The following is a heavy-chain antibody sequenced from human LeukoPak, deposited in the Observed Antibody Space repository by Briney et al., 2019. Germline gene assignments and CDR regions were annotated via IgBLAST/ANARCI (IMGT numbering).Heavy chain of an antibody. D-gene: IGHD2-15*01. CDR2: ISGTSDII. CDR1: RFTFSTYG. V-gene: IGHV3-48*04. J-gene: IGHJ4*02. CDR3: ARERRSCSGGTCYGSGDFDN. Sequence: GSLRLSCAASRFTFSTYGMNWVRQAPGKGLEWLSYISGTSDIIYYADSVKGRFTISRDNGKSSLYLQLSSLRVEDTAIYYCARERRSCSGGTCYGSGDFDNWGQGTLVTVSS.